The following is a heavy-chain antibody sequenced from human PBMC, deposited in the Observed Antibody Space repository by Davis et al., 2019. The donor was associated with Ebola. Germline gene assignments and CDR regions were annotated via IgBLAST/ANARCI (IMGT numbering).Heavy chain of an antibody. Sequence: SETLSLTCTVTGVSMGSRSYFWGWIRQSPGRGLECIGTVYASGNAYYNPSFESRATISIDTSNNQLSLKLNSVTAADTAVYYCARAIAVSTHIDYWGQGTLVTVPS. V-gene: IGHV4-39*01. J-gene: IGHJ4*02. CDR2: VYASGNA. CDR1: GVSMGSRSYF. CDR3: ARAIAVSTHIDY. D-gene: IGHD6-19*01.